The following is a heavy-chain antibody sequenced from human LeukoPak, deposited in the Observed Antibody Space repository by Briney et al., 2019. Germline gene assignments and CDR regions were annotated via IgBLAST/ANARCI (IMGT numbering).Heavy chain of an antibody. J-gene: IGHJ4*02. CDR2: IWSDGTNR. D-gene: IGHD4-11*01. CDR1: GFTFSHFA. V-gene: IGHV3-33*06. CDR3: AKDAQRGFDSSNSLEF. Sequence: GGSLRLSCVASGFTFSHFAFHWVRQAPGKGLEWVAVIWSDGTNRYYGDSVKGRFIIYRDDSKNTIYLQMNSLRAEDTAVYYCAKDAQRGFDSSNSLEFWGQGSLVTVSS.